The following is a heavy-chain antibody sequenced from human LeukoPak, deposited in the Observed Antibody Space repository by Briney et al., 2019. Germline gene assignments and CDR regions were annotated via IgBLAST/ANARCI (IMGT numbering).Heavy chain of an antibody. CDR3: ARDVRFLEWLNPPYGMDV. CDR1: GFTFSSYS. CDR2: ISSSSSYI. J-gene: IGHJ6*02. V-gene: IGHV3-21*01. Sequence: GGSLRLSCAASGFTFSSYSMNWVRQAPGKGLEWVSSISSSSSYIYYADSVKGRFTISRDNAKNSLYLQMNSLRAEDTAVYYCARDVRFLEWLNPPYGMDVWGQGTTVTVSS. D-gene: IGHD3-3*01.